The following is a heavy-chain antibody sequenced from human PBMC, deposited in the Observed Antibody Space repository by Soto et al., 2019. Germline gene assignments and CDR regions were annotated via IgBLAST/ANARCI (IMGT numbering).Heavy chain of an antibody. D-gene: IGHD6-13*01. CDR2: IYYSGST. CDR3: ASPDAGAAAGTTDSGSDYYYYYYMDV. J-gene: IGHJ6*03. CDR1: GGSISSSSYY. Sequence: SETLSLTCTVSGGSISSSSYYWGWIRQPPGKGLEWIGSIYYSGSTYYNPSLKSRVTISVDTSKNQFSLKLSSVTAADTAVYYCASPDAGAAAGTTDSGSDYYYYYYMDVWGKGTTVTVSS. V-gene: IGHV4-39*01.